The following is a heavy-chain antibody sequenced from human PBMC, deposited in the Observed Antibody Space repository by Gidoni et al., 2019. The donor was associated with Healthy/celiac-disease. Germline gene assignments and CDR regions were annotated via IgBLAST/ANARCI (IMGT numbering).Heavy chain of an antibody. Sequence: QVQLQESGPGLGKPSQTRALSCPVPGGSNRTGGYYCTWIRQHQGKVLEWIVYFYYSGSTYYNPSLKSRVTISVDTSKNQFSLKLSSVTAADSAVYYCARGSAYGDYVNSPDYWGQGTLVTVSS. V-gene: IGHV4-31*03. J-gene: IGHJ4*02. CDR1: GGSNRTGGYY. D-gene: IGHD4-17*01. CDR2: FYYSGST. CDR3: ARGSAYGDYVNSPDY.